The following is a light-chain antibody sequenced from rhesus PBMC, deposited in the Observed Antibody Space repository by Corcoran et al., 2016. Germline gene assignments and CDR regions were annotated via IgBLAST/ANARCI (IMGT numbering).Light chain of an antibody. Sequence: DIQLTQSPSSLSASVGDRVTITCRASQDISYYLAWYQQKSGKAPNLLVYDASSLQSGVPSRFSGSGSGTEFTLTISSLQPEDFATYYCQQRNSYPYSFGQGNKVEIK. CDR2: DAS. J-gene: IGKJ2*01. CDR1: QDISYY. CDR3: QQRNSYPYS. V-gene: IGKV1-38*01.